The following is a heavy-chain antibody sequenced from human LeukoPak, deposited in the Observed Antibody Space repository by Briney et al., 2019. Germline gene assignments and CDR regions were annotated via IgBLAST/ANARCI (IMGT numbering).Heavy chain of an antibody. J-gene: IGHJ6*02. D-gene: IGHD2/OR15-2a*01. CDR2: ISAFGGST. V-gene: IGHV3-23*01. CDR3: AKTLFYGMDV. Sequence: GGSLRLSCAASGFTFSSYAMSWVRQAPGKGLEWVSSISAFGGSTYYADSVKGRFTISRDSSKNTLYLQMSSLRAEDTAIYYYAKTLFYGMDVWGQGTTVTVSS. CDR1: GFTFSSYA.